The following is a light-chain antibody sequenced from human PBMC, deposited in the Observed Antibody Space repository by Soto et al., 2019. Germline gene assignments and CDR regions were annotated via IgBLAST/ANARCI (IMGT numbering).Light chain of an antibody. CDR2: DVS. J-gene: IGLJ3*02. CDR1: SSDVGGYNY. Sequence: QSALTQPRSVSGSPGQSVTISCTGTSSDVGGYNYVSWYQQHPGKAPKLMISDVSQRPSGVPDRFSGSKSGNTASLTISGLQAEDEADYYCSSYAGSYSWVFGGGTQLTVL. V-gene: IGLV2-11*01. CDR3: SSYAGSYSWV.